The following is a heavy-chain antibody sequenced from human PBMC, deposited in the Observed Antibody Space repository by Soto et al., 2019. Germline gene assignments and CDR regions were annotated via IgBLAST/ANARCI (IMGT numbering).Heavy chain of an antibody. CDR3: ASRYYDFWSGSLVSNDY. CDR1: GGSISSSSYY. J-gene: IGHJ4*02. CDR2: IYYSGST. V-gene: IGHV4-39*01. Sequence: SETLSLTCTVSGGSISSSSYYWGWIRQPPGKGLEWIGSIYYSGSTYYNPSLKSRVTISVDTSKNQFSLKLSSVTAADTAVYYCASRYYDFWSGSLVSNDYWGQGTLVTVSS. D-gene: IGHD3-3*01.